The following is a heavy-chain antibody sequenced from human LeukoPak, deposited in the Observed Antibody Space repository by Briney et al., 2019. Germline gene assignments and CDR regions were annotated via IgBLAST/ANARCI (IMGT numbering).Heavy chain of an antibody. CDR3: ARGRAGADDFDY. J-gene: IGHJ4*02. CDR2: ISTYSGNT. V-gene: IGHV1-18*04. CDR1: GYTFTNYG. D-gene: IGHD6-13*01. Sequence: ASVKVSCKASGYTFTNYGISWVRQAPGQGLEWMGWISTYSGNTNYVQKLQGRITMTTDTSTNTAYMELRSLRSDDTAVYYCARGRAGADDFDYWGQGTLVTVSS.